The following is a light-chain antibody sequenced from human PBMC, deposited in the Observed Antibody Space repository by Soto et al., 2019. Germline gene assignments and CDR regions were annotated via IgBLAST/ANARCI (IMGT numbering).Light chain of an antibody. CDR1: ESVTSS. Sequence: EIVMTQSPATLSVSPGDRATLSCRASESVTSSLAWYQQKPGQPPRLLIYAASTRATDVPARFSGGGSETEFTLTISSLQSEDFAVYLCQQYNLWPLWTLGQGTKVDIK. CDR2: AAS. CDR3: QQYNLWPLWT. V-gene: IGKV3-15*01. J-gene: IGKJ1*01.